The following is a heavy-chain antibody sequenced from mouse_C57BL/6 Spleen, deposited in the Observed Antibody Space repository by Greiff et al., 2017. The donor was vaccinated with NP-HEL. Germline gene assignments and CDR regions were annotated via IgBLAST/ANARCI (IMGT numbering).Heavy chain of an antibody. CDR2: IYPGDGDT. D-gene: IGHD2-10*01. Sequence: QVQLKQSGAELVKPGASVKISCKASGYAFSSYWMNWVKQRPGKGLEWIGQIYPGDGDTNYNGKFKGKATLTADKSSSTAYMQLSSLPSEDSAVYFCARHGSPPTLWYFDVWGTGTTVTVSS. J-gene: IGHJ1*03. CDR1: GYAFSSYW. V-gene: IGHV1-80*01. CDR3: ARHGSPPTLWYFDV.